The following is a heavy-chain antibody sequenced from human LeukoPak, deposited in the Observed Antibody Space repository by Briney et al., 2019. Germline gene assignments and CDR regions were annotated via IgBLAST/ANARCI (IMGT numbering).Heavy chain of an antibody. CDR1: GGTFSSYA. V-gene: IGHV1-69*05. CDR3: ARDLRWGYYYDSSGKDY. D-gene: IGHD3-22*01. J-gene: IGHJ4*02. CDR2: IIPIFGTA. Sequence: SVKVSCKASGGTFSSYAISWVRQAPGQGLEWMGGIIPIFGTANYAQKFQGRVTITTDESTSTAYMELSSLRSEDTAVYYCARDLRWGYYYDSSGKDYWGQGTLVTVSS.